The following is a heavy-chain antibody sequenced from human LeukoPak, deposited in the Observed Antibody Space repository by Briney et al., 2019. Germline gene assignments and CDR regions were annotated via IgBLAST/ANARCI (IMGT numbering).Heavy chain of an antibody. CDR3: ARDLAGDYYYYYYGMDV. CDR1: GYTFTSYY. Sequence: ASVKVSCTASGYTFTSYYMHWVRQAPGQGLEWMGIINPSGGSTSYAQKFQGRVTMTRDTSTSTVYMELSSLRSEDTAVYYCARDLAGDYYYYYYGMDVWGQGTMVTVSS. CDR2: INPSGGST. V-gene: IGHV1-46*01. D-gene: IGHD4-17*01. J-gene: IGHJ6*02.